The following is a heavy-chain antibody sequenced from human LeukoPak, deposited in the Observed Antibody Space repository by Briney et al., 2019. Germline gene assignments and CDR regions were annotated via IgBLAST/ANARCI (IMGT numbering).Heavy chain of an antibody. CDR3: ARDSLWFGELNAFDI. D-gene: IGHD3-10*01. V-gene: IGHV3-7*03. CDR2: IKQDGSEK. J-gene: IGHJ3*02. Sequence: GGSLRLSCAASGFTFSSYWMSWVRQAPGKGLEWVANIKQDGSEKYYVDSVKGRFTISRDNAKNSLYLQMNSLRAEDTAVYYCARDSLWFGELNAFDIWGQETMVTVSS. CDR1: GFTFSSYW.